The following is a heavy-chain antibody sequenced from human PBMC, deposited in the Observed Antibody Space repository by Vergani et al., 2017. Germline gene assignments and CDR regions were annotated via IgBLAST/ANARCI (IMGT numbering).Heavy chain of an antibody. D-gene: IGHD4-17*01. J-gene: IGHJ5*02. CDR1: GGSISSGGYS. Sequence: QLQLQESGSGLVKPSQTLSLTCAVSGGSISSGGYSWSWIRQPPGKGLEWIGYIYHSGSTYYNPSLKSRVTISVDRSKNQFSLKLSSVTAADTAVYYCARSCMTTVTTIRFDPWGQGTLVTVSS. CDR2: IYHSGST. V-gene: IGHV4-30-2*01. CDR3: ARSCMTTVTTIRFDP.